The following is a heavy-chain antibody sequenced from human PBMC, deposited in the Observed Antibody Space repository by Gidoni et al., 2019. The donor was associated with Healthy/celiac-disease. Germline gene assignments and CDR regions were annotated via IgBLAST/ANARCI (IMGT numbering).Heavy chain of an antibody. Sequence: QVQLVQSGAEVKKPGASVKVSCKASGYTFTSYDINWVRQATGQGLEWMGWMNPNSGNTGYAQKFQGRVTMTRNTSISTAYMELSSLRSEDTAVYYCAREGCSGGSCPSTFDYWGQGTLVTVSS. J-gene: IGHJ4*02. CDR2: MNPNSGNT. D-gene: IGHD2-15*01. CDR1: GYTFTSYD. V-gene: IGHV1-8*01. CDR3: AREGCSGGSCPSTFDY.